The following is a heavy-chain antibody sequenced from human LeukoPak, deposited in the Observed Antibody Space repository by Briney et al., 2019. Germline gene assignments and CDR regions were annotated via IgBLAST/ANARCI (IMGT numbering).Heavy chain of an antibody. D-gene: IGHD6-6*01. CDR3: ARHPRIAVPPFYYYYMDV. Sequence: SETLSLTCTVSGGSLNGYYWSWIRQPLGKGLEWIGFINHSGSVNHNPSLKSRATISVDTSKNQVSLKLTSVTAADTAVYYCARHPRIAVPPFYYYYMDVWGKGTTVTVSS. CDR2: INHSGSV. V-gene: IGHV4-59*08. J-gene: IGHJ6*03. CDR1: GGSLNGYY.